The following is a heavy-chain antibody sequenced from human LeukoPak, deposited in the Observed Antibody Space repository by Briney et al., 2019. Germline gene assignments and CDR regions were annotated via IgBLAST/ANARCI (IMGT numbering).Heavy chain of an antibody. CDR1: GFTFDDYA. J-gene: IGHJ5*02. V-gene: IGHV3-9*01. D-gene: IGHD1-26*01. CDR3: AKDKRGSATLGWFDP. CDR2: ISWNSGSI. Sequence: PGGSLRLSCAASGFTFDDYAMHWVRQAPGKGLEWVSGISWNSGSIGCADSVKGRFTISRDNAKNSLYLQMNSLRAEDTALYYCAKDKRGSATLGWFDPWGQGTLVTVSS.